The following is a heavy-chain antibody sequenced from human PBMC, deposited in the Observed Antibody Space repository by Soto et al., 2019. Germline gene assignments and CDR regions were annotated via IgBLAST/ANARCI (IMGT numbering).Heavy chain of an antibody. CDR2: ISAYNGNT. CDR1: GYTFTSYG. J-gene: IGHJ6*02. Sequence: ASVKVSCKASGYTFTSYGISWVRQAPGQELEWMGWISAYNGNTNYAQKLQGRVTMTTDTSTSTAYMELRSLRSDDTAVYYCAREGVQTYSSGWAYYYGMDVWGQGTTVTVSS. V-gene: IGHV1-18*01. D-gene: IGHD6-19*01. CDR3: AREGVQTYSSGWAYYYGMDV.